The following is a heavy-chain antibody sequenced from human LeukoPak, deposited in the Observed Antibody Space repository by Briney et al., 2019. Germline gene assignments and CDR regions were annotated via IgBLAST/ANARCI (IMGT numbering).Heavy chain of an antibody. CDR2: IIPIFGTA. V-gene: IGHV1-69*05. CDR1: GGTFSSYA. Sequence: SVKVSCKASGGTFSSYAISWVRQAPGQGLEWMGGIIPIFGTANYAQKFQGRVTITTDESTSTAYMELSSLRSEDTAVYYCASSSPRIHRWFDPWGQGTLVTVSS. D-gene: IGHD6-6*01. J-gene: IGHJ5*02. CDR3: ASSSPRIHRWFDP.